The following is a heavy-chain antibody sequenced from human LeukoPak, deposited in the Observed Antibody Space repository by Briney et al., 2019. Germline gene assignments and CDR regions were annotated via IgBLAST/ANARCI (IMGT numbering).Heavy chain of an antibody. CDR2: IKQDGSEK. V-gene: IGHV3-7*01. D-gene: IGHD2-21*01. CDR3: ARDSPGFGGDDFDY. CDR1: GFTFSGFW. Sequence: GGSLRLSCTASGFTFSGFWMTWVRQAPGKGLEWVANIKQDGSEKYYVDSVKGRFTISRDNAKNSLYLQMNSLRAEDTAVYYCARDSPGFGGDDFDYWGQGTLVTVSS. J-gene: IGHJ4*02.